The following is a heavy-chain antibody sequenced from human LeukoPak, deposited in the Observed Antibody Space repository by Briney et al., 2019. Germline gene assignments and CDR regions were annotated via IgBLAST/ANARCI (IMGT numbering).Heavy chain of an antibody. Sequence: GGTLRLSCAASGFTFSSYGMSWVRQAPGKGLERVSAISGSGGSTYYADSVKGRFTISRDNSQHTLYLQMHSLRAEDPAVYYCANSNRAWGDGRPFGGWFDPWGQGTLVTVSS. CDR1: GFTFSSYG. J-gene: IGHJ5*02. CDR3: ANSNRAWGDGRPFGGWFDP. CDR2: ISGSGGST. V-gene: IGHV3-23*01. D-gene: IGHD3-10*01.